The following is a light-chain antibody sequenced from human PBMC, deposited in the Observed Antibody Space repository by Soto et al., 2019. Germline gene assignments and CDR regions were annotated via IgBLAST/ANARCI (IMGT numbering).Light chain of an antibody. V-gene: IGKV1-9*01. J-gene: IGKJ2*01. CDR2: AAS. Sequence: GFRHTITCRASQGINIFLAWFQQKPGKAHNLLISAASTLQSGVPSRFSGSGSETEFTLTISSRQPEDSATYYWQQRNSYTRTLAEGSNVEIK. CDR1: QGINIF. CDR3: QQRNSYTRT.